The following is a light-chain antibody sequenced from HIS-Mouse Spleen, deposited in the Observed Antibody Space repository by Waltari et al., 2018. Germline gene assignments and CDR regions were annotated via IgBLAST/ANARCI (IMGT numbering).Light chain of an antibody. CDR1: SSDVGSYNL. V-gene: IGLV2-23*01. Sequence: SALTQPASVSGSPGQSITREGSGSSSDVGSYNLVSWYQQHPGKAPKLMIYEGSKRPSGVSNRFSGSKSGNTASLTISGLQAESSAAYCFCSYAGSLTWVFGGGTKLTVL. CDR2: EGS. J-gene: IGLJ3*02. CDR3: CSYAGSLTWV.